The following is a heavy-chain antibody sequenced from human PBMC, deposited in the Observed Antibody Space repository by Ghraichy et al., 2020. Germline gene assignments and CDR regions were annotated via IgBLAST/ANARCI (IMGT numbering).Heavy chain of an antibody. Sequence: SETLSLTCTVSGDSMSSYYWSWIRQPPGKGLEWIGYIYYSGSTNYNPSLKSRVTISVDTSKNQFTLKLNSVSAADTAVYFCARMVSVTARYAFDIWGQGTMVTVSS. CDR1: GDSMSSYY. D-gene: IGHD2-21*02. CDR2: IYYSGST. J-gene: IGHJ3*02. V-gene: IGHV4-59*01. CDR3: ARMVSVTARYAFDI.